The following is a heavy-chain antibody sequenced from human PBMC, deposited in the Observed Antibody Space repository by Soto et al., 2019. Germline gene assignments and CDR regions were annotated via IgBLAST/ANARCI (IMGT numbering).Heavy chain of an antibody. Sequence: GGSLRLSCAASGFTFSSYAMSWVRQAPGKGLEWVSAISGSGGSTYYADSVKGRFTISRDNSKNTLYLQMNSLRAEDTAVYYCAKRGTLTGAPGAVDVWGQGTTVTVSS. D-gene: IGHD1-26*01. V-gene: IGHV3-23*01. CDR1: GFTFSSYA. CDR2: ISGSGGST. J-gene: IGHJ6*02. CDR3: AKRGTLTGAPGAVDV.